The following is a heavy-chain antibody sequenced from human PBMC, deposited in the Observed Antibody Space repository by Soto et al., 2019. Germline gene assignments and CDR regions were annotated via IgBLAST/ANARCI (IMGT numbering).Heavy chain of an antibody. V-gene: IGHV1-69*13. Sequence: ASVKVSSKAPDGTFTGNAISWVRQAPVQGLEWMGGIIPIFGTANYAQKFQGRVTITADESTSTAYMELSSLRSEDTAVYYCARVVVVAATYNWFDPWGQGTLVTVSS. D-gene: IGHD2-15*01. CDR3: ARVVVVAATYNWFDP. J-gene: IGHJ5*02. CDR1: DGTFTGNA. CDR2: IIPIFGTA.